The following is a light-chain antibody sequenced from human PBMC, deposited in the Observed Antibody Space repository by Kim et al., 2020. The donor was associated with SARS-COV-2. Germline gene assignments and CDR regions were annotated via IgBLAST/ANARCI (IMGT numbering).Light chain of an antibody. Sequence: QPVLTQPPSASASLGASVTLTCTLSSGYSNYKVDWYQQRPGKGPRFVMRVGTGGIVGSKGDGIPDRFSVLGSGLNRYLTIKNIQEEDEGDYHCGGGQCSGSNFVLVFGGGTQLTVL. V-gene: IGLV9-49*01. CDR2: VGTGGIVG. CDR1: SGYSNYK. J-gene: IGLJ2*01. CDR3: GGGQCSGSNFVLV.